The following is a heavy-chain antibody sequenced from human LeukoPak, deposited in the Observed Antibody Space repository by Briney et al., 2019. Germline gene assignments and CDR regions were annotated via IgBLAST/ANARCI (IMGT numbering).Heavy chain of an antibody. J-gene: IGHJ4*02. Sequence: PGGSLRLSCAASGFTFTSYWMHWVRQPPGKGLVWVSRINSDGSNTYYADSVKGRFTISRDNAKNTLYLQMNSLRAEDTAVYYCAKAPTRSEGFDCWGQGTLVTVSS. V-gene: IGHV3-74*01. CDR3: AKAPTRSEGFDC. CDR1: GFTFTSYW. CDR2: INSDGSNT.